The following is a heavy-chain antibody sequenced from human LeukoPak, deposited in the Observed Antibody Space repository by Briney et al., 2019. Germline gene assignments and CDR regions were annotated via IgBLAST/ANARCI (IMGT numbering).Heavy chain of an antibody. Sequence: GGSLRLSCAASGFTFSSYGMHWVRQAPGKGLEWVAFIRYDGSNKYYADSVKGRFTISRDNSKNTLYLQMNSLRAEDTAAYYCAKFTVPAAILDYWGQGTLVTVSS. J-gene: IGHJ4*02. D-gene: IGHD2-2*01. CDR2: IRYDGSNK. V-gene: IGHV3-30*02. CDR1: GFTFSSYG. CDR3: AKFTVPAAILDY.